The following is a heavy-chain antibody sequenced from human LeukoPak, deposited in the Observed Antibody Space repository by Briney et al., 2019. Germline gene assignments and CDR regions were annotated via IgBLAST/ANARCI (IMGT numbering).Heavy chain of an antibody. CDR3: ARGSRQQLPENFDY. D-gene: IGHD6-13*01. V-gene: IGHV3-21*01. Sequence: GGSLRLSCAASGFTFSSYSMNWVRQAPGKGLEWVSSISSSSSYIYYADSVKGRFTISRDNAKNSLYQQMNSLRAEDTAVYYCARGSRQQLPENFDYWGQGTLVTVSS. J-gene: IGHJ4*02. CDR2: ISSSSSYI. CDR1: GFTFSSYS.